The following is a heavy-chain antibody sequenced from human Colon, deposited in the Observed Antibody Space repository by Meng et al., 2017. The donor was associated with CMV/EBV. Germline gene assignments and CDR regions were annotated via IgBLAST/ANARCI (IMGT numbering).Heavy chain of an antibody. D-gene: IGHD3-10*01. J-gene: IGHJ4*02. CDR3: ARFGFGELFPDFDY. CDR2: ISAYNGNT. CDR1: GYTFTSYG. Sequence: ASVKVSCRASGYTFTSYGISWVRQAPGQGLEWMGWISAYNGNTNYAQKLQGRVTMTTDTSTSTAYMELRSLRSDDTAVYYCARFGFGELFPDFDYWGQGTLVTVSS. V-gene: IGHV1-18*01.